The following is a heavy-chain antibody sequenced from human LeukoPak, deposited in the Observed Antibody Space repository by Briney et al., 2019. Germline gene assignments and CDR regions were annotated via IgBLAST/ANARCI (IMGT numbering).Heavy chain of an antibody. D-gene: IGHD3-3*01. CDR1: GFTFSSYW. CDR3: ARVYLISGFGVDYGPHWWYFDL. J-gene: IGHJ2*01. CDR2: IKQDGSEK. V-gene: IGHV3-7*01. Sequence: GGSLRLSCAASGFTFSSYWMSWVRQAPGKGPEWVANIKQDGSEKYYVDSVKGRFTISRDNAKNSLYLQMNSLRAEDTAVYYCARVYLISGFGVDYGPHWWYFDLWGRGTLVTVSS.